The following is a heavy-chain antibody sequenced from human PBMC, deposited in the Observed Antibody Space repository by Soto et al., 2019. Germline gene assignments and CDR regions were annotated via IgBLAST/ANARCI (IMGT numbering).Heavy chain of an antibody. D-gene: IGHD5-18*01. J-gene: IGHJ6*02. V-gene: IGHV4-34*01. CDR2: INHSGST. Sequence: PSGTLSLTCAVYGGSFSGYYWSWIRQPPGKGLEWIGEINHSGSTNYNPSLKSRVTISVDTSKNQFSLKLSSVTAADTAVYYCERGGSHSYGDIRDYFYYGMDVWGQGTTVTVSS. CDR3: ERGGSHSYGDIRDYFYYGMDV. CDR1: GGSFSGYY.